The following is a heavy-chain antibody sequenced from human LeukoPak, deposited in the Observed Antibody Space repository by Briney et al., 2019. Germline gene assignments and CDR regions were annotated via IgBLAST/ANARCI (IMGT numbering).Heavy chain of an antibody. CDR2: IRSSGSPI. CDR1: GFTFSSYS. CDR3: AREKLKEGFDY. Sequence: GGSLRLSCAASGFTFSSYSMNWVRQAPGKGLEWVAYIRSSGSPIYYADSVKGRFTISRDNAKNSLNLQMNSLRAEDTAVYYCAREKLKEGFDYWGQGTLVTVSS. J-gene: IGHJ4*02. V-gene: IGHV3-48*01.